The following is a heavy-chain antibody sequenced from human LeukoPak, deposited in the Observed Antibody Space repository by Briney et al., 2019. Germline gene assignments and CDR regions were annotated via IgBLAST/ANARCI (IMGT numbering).Heavy chain of an antibody. D-gene: IGHD2-2*01. CDR1: GFTFSNFW. CDR2: INTDGSRT. V-gene: IGHV3-74*01. Sequence: GGSLRLSCAASGFTFSNFWMHWVRQAPEMGLVWVSRINTDGSRTNSVKGRFTISRDNAKNSLYLQMNSLRAEDTAVYYCARVEGYCSSTSCRGGYFDYWGQGTLVTVSS. CDR3: ARVEGYCSSTSCRGGYFDY. J-gene: IGHJ4*02.